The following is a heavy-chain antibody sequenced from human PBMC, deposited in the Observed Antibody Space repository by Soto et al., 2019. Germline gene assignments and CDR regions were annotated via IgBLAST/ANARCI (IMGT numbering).Heavy chain of an antibody. CDR1: GFNFIW. CDR2: IKEDGSEK. J-gene: IGHJ3*01. CDR3: ARTRVGSYSFDL. D-gene: IGHD1-26*01. V-gene: IGHV3-7*05. Sequence: QLVESGGDLVQPGGSLTLSCVASGFNFIWLNWVRQTPGKGLEWVATIKEDGSEKYYVDSVTGRFTISRDKVENSMFLQMNSLRGEDTAVYYCARTRVGSYSFDLWGQGTIVTVSS.